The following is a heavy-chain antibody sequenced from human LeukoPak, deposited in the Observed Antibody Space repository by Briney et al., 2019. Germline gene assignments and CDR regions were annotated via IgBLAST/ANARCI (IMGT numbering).Heavy chain of an antibody. CDR3: ARDGPYYYDSSGSDY. V-gene: IGHV3-33*01. CDR1: GFTFSSYG. D-gene: IGHD3-22*01. J-gene: IGHJ4*02. Sequence: TGGPLRLSCAASGFTFSSYGMHWVRQAPGKGLEWVAVIWYDGSNKYYADSVKGRFTISRDNSKNTLYLQMNSLRAEDTAVYHCARDGPYYYDSSGSDYWGQGTLVTVSS. CDR2: IWYDGSNK.